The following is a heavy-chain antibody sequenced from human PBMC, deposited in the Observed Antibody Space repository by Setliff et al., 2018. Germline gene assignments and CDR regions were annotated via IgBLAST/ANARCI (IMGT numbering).Heavy chain of an antibody. CDR3: ARGRIGSTWTGDY. Sequence: ASVKVSCKASGFAFTDHYMHWVRQAPGQGLEWMGWINLHGGGTNYAQNLQGRVTMTMDTSISTAYMELSGLRSDDTAPYYCARGRIGSTWTGDYWGQGALVTVSS. CDR2: INLHGGGT. V-gene: IGHV1-2*02. J-gene: IGHJ4*02. D-gene: IGHD2-2*01. CDR1: GFAFTDHY.